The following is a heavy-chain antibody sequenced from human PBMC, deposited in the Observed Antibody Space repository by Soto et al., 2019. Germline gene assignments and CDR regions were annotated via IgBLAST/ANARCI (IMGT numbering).Heavy chain of an antibody. CDR1: GAALTSGNYY. V-gene: IGHV4-31*03. Sequence: SETLSLTCSVSGAALTSGNYYWSWIRQVPGKGLEWIGHIYVTGAVDYNPSLRDRITISQDTSERQFSLNLRLVTAADTAVYYCARLRIATNNYKWFDPWGQGTLVTVSS. D-gene: IGHD2-21*01. CDR2: IYVTGAV. J-gene: IGHJ5*02. CDR3: ARLRIATNNYKWFDP.